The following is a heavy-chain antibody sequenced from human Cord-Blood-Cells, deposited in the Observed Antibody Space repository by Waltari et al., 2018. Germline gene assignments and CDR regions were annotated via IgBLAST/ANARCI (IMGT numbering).Heavy chain of an antibody. CDR1: GYTFTSYY. CDR2: NNPRGGST. D-gene: IGHD6-6*01. CDR3: ARVGSSSSGFDY. J-gene: IGHJ4*02. Sequence: QVQLVQSGAEVKKPGASVKGSCTASGYTFTSYYMHWVRQAPGQGLEWMGINNPRGGSTSYAQKFQGRVTMTRDTSTSTVYMELSSLRSEDTAVYYCARVGSSSSGFDYWGQGTLVTVSS. V-gene: IGHV1-46*01.